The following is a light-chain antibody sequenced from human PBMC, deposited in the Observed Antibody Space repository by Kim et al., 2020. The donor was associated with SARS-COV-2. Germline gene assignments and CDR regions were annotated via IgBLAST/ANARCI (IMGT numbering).Light chain of an antibody. J-gene: IGKJ2*01. CDR3: QQYSDYPT. CDR1: QYISSW. Sequence: LSASVGDRVTCTCRASQYISSWLAWYQQKPGKAPKLLISKASNLESGVPSRFSGSGSGTEFTLTISSLQPDDFATYYCQQYSDYPTFGQGTKLEIK. CDR2: KAS. V-gene: IGKV1-5*03.